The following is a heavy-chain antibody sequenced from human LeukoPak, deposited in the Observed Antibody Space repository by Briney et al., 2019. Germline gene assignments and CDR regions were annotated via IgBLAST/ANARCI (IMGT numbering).Heavy chain of an antibody. D-gene: IGHD2-15*01. V-gene: IGHV1-2*02. Sequence: ASVKVSCKASGYTFTGYYMHWVRQAPGQGLEWMGWINPNSGGTNYAQKFQGRVTMTRDTSISTAYMELSRLRSDDTAVYYCANTDGYCSGGSCYSGVDWGQGTLVTVSS. CDR1: GYTFTGYY. CDR3: ANTDGYCSGGSCYSGVD. CDR2: INPNSGGT. J-gene: IGHJ4*02.